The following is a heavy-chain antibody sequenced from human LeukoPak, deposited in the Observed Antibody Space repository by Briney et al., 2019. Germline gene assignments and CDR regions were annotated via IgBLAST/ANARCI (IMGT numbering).Heavy chain of an antibody. Sequence: ASVKVSCKASGYTFTSYGISWVRQAPEQGLEWMGWISAYNGNTNYAQKLQGRVTMTTDTSTSTAYMELRSLRSDDTAVYYCARLSQTYYDFWSGSDTPFDYWGQGTLVTVSS. CDR1: GYTFTSYG. D-gene: IGHD3-3*01. CDR2: ISAYNGNT. V-gene: IGHV1-18*01. J-gene: IGHJ4*02. CDR3: ARLSQTYYDFWSGSDTPFDY.